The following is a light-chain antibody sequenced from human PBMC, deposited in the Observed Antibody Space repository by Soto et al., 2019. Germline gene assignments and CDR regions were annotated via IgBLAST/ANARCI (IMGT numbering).Light chain of an antibody. V-gene: IGKV1-5*03. CDR1: QSINSW. Sequence: DIQMTQSPSTLSASVGDRVIITCRASQSINSWLAWYQHKPGKAPKLLIYKASSLESGVPSRYSGSGSGTEFTLPINTLQPEDFASYHCLQYSRHSWTFGQETKVEMK. J-gene: IGKJ1*01. CDR3: LQYSRHSWT. CDR2: KAS.